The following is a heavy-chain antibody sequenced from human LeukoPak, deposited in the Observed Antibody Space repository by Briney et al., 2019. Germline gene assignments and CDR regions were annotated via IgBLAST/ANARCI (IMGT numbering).Heavy chain of an antibody. V-gene: IGHV5-51*01. Sequence: GESLKISCKGSGYSFTSYWIGWVRQMPGKGLEWMGIIYPGDSDIRYSPSFQGQVTISADKSISTAYLQWSSLKASDTAMYYCARLLRYCSSTSCYTLNYWGQGTLVTVSS. D-gene: IGHD2-2*02. CDR3: ARLLRYCSSTSCYTLNY. J-gene: IGHJ4*02. CDR2: IYPGDSDI. CDR1: GYSFTSYW.